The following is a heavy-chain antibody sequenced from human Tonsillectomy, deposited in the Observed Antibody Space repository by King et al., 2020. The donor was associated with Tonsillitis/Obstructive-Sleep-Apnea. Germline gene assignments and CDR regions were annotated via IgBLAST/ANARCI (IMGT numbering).Heavy chain of an antibody. D-gene: IGHD3-10*01. CDR1: GFTFSSYE. Sequence: VQLVESGGGLVQPGGSLRLSCAASGFTFSSYEMNWVRQAPGKGLEWVSYISSSGSTIYYADSVKGRFTISRDNAKNSLYLQMNSLRAEDTAVYYCARVEYYYGSGSSPPYAFDIWGQGTMVTVSS. V-gene: IGHV3-48*03. J-gene: IGHJ3*02. CDR2: ISSSGSTI. CDR3: ARVEYYYGSGSSPPYAFDI.